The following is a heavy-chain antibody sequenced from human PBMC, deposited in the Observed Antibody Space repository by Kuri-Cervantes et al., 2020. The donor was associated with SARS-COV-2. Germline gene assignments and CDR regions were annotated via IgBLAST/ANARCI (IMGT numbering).Heavy chain of an antibody. V-gene: IGHV1-46*01. D-gene: IGHD2-15*01. J-gene: IGHJ3*02. CDR2: INPSGGST. CDR1: GDTFTSYY. CDR3: ARADIVVVVAAGGAFDI. Sequence: ASVKVSCKASGDTFTSYYMHWVRQAPGQGLEWMGIINPSGGSTSYAQKFQGRVTMTRDTSTSTVHMELSSLRSEDTAVYYCARADIVVVVAAGGAFDIWGQGTMVTVSS.